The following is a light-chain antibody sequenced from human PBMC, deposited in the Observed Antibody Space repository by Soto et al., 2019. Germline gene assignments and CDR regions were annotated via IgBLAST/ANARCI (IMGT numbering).Light chain of an antibody. V-gene: IGKV1-9*01. J-gene: IGKJ1*01. CDR1: QGISSY. Sequence: DIQLTQSPSFLSASVGDRITITCRASQGISSYLAWCQKKPGKAPKLLMYAASTLQSGVPSRFSGSGSGTEFTLTISSLQPEDFATYYCQQLKSFPQTFGQGTKVEIK. CDR3: QQLKSFPQT. CDR2: AAS.